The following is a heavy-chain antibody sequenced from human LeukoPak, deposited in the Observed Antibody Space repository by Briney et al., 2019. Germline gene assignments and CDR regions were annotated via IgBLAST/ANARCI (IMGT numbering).Heavy chain of an antibody. D-gene: IGHD2-15*01. Sequence: SETLSLTCAVYGGPFSGYYWSWIRQPPGKGLEWIGEINHSGSTNYNPSLKSRVTISVDTSKNQFSLKLSSVTAADTAVYYCARYQVDSKVASSYYFDYWGQGTLVTVSS. J-gene: IGHJ4*02. V-gene: IGHV4-34*01. CDR1: GGPFSGYY. CDR3: ARYQVDSKVASSYYFDY. CDR2: INHSGST.